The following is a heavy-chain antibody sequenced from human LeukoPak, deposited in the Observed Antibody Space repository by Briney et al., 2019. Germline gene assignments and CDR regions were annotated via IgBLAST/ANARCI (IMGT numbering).Heavy chain of an antibody. CDR3: ARVRNGVPIAAADYYMDV. V-gene: IGHV7-4-1*02. Sequence: EASVKVSCKASGYTFTSYAMNWVRQAPGQGLEWMGWFNTNTGNPTYAQGFTGRFVFSSDTSVSTAYLQISSLKAEDTAVYYCARVRNGVPIAAADYYMDVWGKGTTVTVSS. CDR2: FNTNTGNP. D-gene: IGHD6-25*01. CDR1: GYTFTSYA. J-gene: IGHJ6*03.